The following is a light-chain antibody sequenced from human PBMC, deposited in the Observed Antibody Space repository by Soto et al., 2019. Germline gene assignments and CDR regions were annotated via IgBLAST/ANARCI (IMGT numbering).Light chain of an antibody. V-gene: IGKV1-33*01. CDR1: QDSSNF. Sequence: DMQLTQSPPSLSARVVDRVTITCRASQDSSNFLHWYQQKPGKAPKLLIYDASNLETGVPSRFSGGGSGTYFTFTINSLQPEDVATYYCQQYANLPLTFGGGTKVDIK. J-gene: IGKJ4*01. CDR2: DAS. CDR3: QQYANLPLT.